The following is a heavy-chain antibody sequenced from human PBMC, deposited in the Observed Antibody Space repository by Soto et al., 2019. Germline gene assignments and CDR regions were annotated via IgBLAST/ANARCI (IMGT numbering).Heavy chain of an antibody. V-gene: IGHV1-18*01. CDR3: ARTWSTVTISSMTAFDI. D-gene: IGHD4-17*01. J-gene: IGHJ3*02. CDR1: GYTFTSYG. Sequence: ASVKVSCKASGYTFTSYGISWVRQDPGQGLEWMGWISAYNGNTNYAQKLQGRVTMTTDTSTSTAYMELRSLRSDDTAVYYCARTWSTVTISSMTAFDIWGQGTMVTVSS. CDR2: ISAYNGNT.